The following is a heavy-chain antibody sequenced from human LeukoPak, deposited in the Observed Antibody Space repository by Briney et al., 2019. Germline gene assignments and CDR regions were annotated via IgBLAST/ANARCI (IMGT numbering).Heavy chain of an antibody. J-gene: IGHJ4*02. CDR1: GGSISSYY. V-gene: IGHV4-59*01. CDR3: ARIPLYGTQRYFDY. Sequence: SETLSLTCTVSGGSISSYYWSWIRQPPGKGLEWIGYIYYSGSTNYNLSLKSRVTISVDTSKNQFSLKLSSVTAADTAVYYCARIPLYGTQRYFDYWGQGTLVTVSS. CDR2: IYYSGST. D-gene: IGHD1-14*01.